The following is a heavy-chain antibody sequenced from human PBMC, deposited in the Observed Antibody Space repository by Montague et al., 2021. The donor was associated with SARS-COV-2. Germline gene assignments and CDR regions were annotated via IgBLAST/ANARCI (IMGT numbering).Heavy chain of an antibody. CDR3: AREKHHYCSSTSCYDNYYYYYGMDV. V-gene: IGHV4-31*03. D-gene: IGHD2-2*01. J-gene: IGHJ6*02. CDR1: GGSISSGGYY. Sequence: TLSLTCTVSGGSISSGGYYWSWIRQHPGKGLEWIGYIYYSGSTYYNPSLKSRVTISVDTSKNQLSLKLSSVTAADTAVYYCAREKHHYCSSTSCYDNYYYYYGMDVWGQGTTVTVSS. CDR2: IYYSGST.